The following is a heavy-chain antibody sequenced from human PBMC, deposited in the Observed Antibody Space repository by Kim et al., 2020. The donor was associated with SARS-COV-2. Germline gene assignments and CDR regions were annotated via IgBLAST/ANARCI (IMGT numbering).Heavy chain of an antibody. V-gene: IGHV3-21*01. Sequence: GGSLRLSCAASGFTFSSYSMNWVRQAPGKGLEWVSSISSSSSYIYYADSVEGRFTISRDNAKNSLYLQMNSLRAEDTAVYYCARDSPYYDFWSGYSMDVWGQGTTVTVSS. D-gene: IGHD3-3*01. J-gene: IGHJ6*02. CDR3: ARDSPYYDFWSGYSMDV. CDR1: GFTFSSYS. CDR2: ISSSSSYI.